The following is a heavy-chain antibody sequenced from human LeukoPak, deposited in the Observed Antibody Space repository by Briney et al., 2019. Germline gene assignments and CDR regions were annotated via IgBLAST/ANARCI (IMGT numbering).Heavy chain of an antibody. V-gene: IGHV3-21*01. J-gene: IGHJ4*02. CDR3: ARDEYSSGYYNDY. D-gene: IGHD3-22*01. CDR1: GFTFSSYS. CDR2: ISSSSSYI. Sequence: PGGSLRLSCAASGFTFSSYSMNWVRQAPGKGLEWVSSISSSSSYIYYADSVKGRFTISRDNAKNSLYLQMNSLRAEDTAVYYCARDEYSSGYYNDYWGQGTLVTVSS.